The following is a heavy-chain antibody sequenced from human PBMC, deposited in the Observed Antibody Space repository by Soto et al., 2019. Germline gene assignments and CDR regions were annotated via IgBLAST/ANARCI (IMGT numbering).Heavy chain of an antibody. CDR2: INPNSGGT. V-gene: IGHV1-2*02. CDR3: PREWGRGVYRA. D-gene: IGHD2-8*02. CDR1: GYTFTGYY. Sequence: ASVKVSCKASGYTFTGYYMHWVRQAPGQGLEWMGWINPNSGGTNYAQKFQGRVTMTRDTSISTAYMELSRLRSDDTAVYYCPREWGRGVYRAWGQATLVTVSS. J-gene: IGHJ5*02.